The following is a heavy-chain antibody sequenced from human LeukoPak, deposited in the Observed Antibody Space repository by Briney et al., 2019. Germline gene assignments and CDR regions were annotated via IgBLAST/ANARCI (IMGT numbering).Heavy chain of an antibody. J-gene: IGHJ6*03. CDR3: ARHLVGAARPGPQDMDV. V-gene: IGHV3-11*01. CDR1: GFTFRDYY. CDR2: ISHGSVVI. D-gene: IGHD6-6*01. Sequence: SGGSLRLSCAASGFTFRDYYMTWIRQAPGKGLECVSYISHGSVVISYADSVKGRFTISRDNAKNSLSLQMNSLRPEDTAVYFCARHLVGAARPGPQDMDVWGKGTTVIVSS.